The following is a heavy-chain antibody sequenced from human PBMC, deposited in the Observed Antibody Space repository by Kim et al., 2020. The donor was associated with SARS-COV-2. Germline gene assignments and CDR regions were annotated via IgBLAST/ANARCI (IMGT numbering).Heavy chain of an antibody. D-gene: IGHD3-22*01. V-gene: IGHV3-11*04. Sequence: KGRFTISRDNAKNSLYLQMNSLRAEDTAVYYCASRGRDYYDSSGYSDFDLWGRGTLVTVSS. J-gene: IGHJ2*01. CDR3: ASRGRDYYDSSGYSDFDL.